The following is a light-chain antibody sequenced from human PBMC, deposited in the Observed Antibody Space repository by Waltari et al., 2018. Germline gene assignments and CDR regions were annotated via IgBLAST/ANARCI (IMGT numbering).Light chain of an antibody. CDR3: SSYISSPPHVV. CDR2: DVF. CDR1: SSDIGGYNS. Sequence: QSALTQPASVSGSPGQSISISCTGISSDIGGYNSASWYQHHPGKAPKLLIYDVFNRPSGVSNRFSGSKSGNAASLAISGLQVEDEAVYYCSSYISSPPHVVFGEGTKLTVL. V-gene: IGLV2-14*03. J-gene: IGLJ2*01.